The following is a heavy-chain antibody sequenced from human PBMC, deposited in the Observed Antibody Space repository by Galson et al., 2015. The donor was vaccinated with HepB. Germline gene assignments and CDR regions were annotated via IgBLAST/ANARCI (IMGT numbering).Heavy chain of an antibody. Sequence: SLRLSCTASGFTFSNAWMSWVRQAPGKGLEWVGRIKSKTDGGTTDYAAAVKGRFTISRDDSKNTLYPQMNSLKTEDTAVYYCTTDVRLDYGDYGGFDYWGQGTLVTVSS. J-gene: IGHJ4*02. D-gene: IGHD4-17*01. CDR1: GFTFSNAW. CDR2: IKSKTDGGTT. V-gene: IGHV3-15*01. CDR3: TTDVRLDYGDYGGFDY.